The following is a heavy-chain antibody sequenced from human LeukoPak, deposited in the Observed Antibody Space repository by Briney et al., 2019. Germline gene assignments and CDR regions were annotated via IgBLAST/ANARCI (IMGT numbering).Heavy chain of an antibody. CDR2: IYNSGST. CDR1: GDSISSYY. D-gene: IGHD3-3*01. CDR3: ARGGTSALEWFGP. Sequence: SETLSLTCTVSGDSISSYYWSWIRQPPGKGLEWIGYIYNSGSTKYNPSLKSRVTISIDTSKNQFSLKVNSVTAADTAVYYCARGGTSALEWFGPWGQGTLLTVSS. V-gene: IGHV4-59*01. J-gene: IGHJ5*02.